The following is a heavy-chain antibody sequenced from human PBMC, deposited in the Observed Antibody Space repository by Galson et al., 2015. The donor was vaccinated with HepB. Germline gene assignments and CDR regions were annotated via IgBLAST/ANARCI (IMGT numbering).Heavy chain of an antibody. Sequence: QSGAEVKKPGESLRISCKGSGYSFTKSWITWVRQVPGKGLEWMGRIDPSNAYTNYSPSFQGHFTISIERSTSTAYLQWRSLKASDTAVYFCARHSDSSGYPYFDYWGQGTLVTVSS. V-gene: IGHV5-10-1*01. D-gene: IGHD3-22*01. CDR1: GYSFTKSW. J-gene: IGHJ4*02. CDR2: IDPSNAYT. CDR3: ARHSDSSGYPYFDY.